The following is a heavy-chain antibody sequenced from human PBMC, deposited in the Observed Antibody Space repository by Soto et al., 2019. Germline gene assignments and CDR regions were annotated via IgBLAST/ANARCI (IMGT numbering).Heavy chain of an antibody. CDR3: ARRDGEDIVVRDAFDI. J-gene: IGHJ3*02. CDR1: GGSISSGDYY. V-gene: IGHV4-30-4*01. D-gene: IGHD2-15*01. Sequence: SETLSLTCTVSGGSISSGDYYWSWIRQPPGKGLEWIGYIYYSGSTYYNPSLKSRVTISVDTSKNQFSLKLSSVTAADTAVYYCARRDGEDIVVRDAFDIWGQGTMVTVSS. CDR2: IYYSGST.